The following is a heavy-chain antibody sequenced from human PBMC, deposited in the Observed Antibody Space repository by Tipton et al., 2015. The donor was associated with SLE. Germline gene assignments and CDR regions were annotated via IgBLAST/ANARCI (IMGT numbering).Heavy chain of an antibody. CDR2: IYYSGST. V-gene: IGHV4-59*01. J-gene: IGHJ4*02. CDR1: GGSLSSYY. D-gene: IGHD3-9*01. Sequence: TLSLTCTVSGGSLSSYYWSWIRQPPGKGLEWIGYIYYSGSTNYNPSLKSRVTISVDTSKNQFSLKLSSVTAADTAVYYCARHGPVTYYDILTGGYFDYWGQGTLVTVSS. CDR3: ARHGPVTYYDILTGGYFDY.